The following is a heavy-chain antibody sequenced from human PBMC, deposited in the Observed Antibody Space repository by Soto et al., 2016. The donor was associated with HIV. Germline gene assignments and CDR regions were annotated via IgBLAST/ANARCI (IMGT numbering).Heavy chain of an antibody. Sequence: EVQLVESGGGVVRPGGSVRLSCAASGFTFDDYGMSWVRQAPGKGLEWVSGINWNGGSTSYADSVKGRFTISRDNAKNSLYLQMNSLRAEDTALYYCARDRGYYYGSGSSKAVYYYGMDVWGQGTTVTVSS. CDR1: GFTFDDYG. D-gene: IGHD3-10*01. V-gene: IGHV3-20*04. CDR3: ARDRGYYYGSGSSKAVYYYGMDV. CDR2: INWNGGST. J-gene: IGHJ6*02.